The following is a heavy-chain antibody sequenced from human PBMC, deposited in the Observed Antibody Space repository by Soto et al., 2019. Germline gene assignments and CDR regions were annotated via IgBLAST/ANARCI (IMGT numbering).Heavy chain of an antibody. Sequence: QVQLVQSGAEVKKPGASVKVSCKASGYTFTSYDINWVRQATGQGLEWMGWMNPNSGNTGYAQKFQGRVTMTRNTSISTAYMELSSLRSEDTAVYYCASLVLNYDFWSGSINPFDYWGQGTLVTVSS. D-gene: IGHD3-3*01. CDR2: MNPNSGNT. CDR3: ASLVLNYDFWSGSINPFDY. J-gene: IGHJ4*02. CDR1: GYTFTSYD. V-gene: IGHV1-8*01.